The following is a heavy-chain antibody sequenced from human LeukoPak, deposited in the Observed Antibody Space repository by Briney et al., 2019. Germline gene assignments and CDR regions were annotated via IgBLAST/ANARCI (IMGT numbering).Heavy chain of an antibody. J-gene: IGHJ4*02. CDR3: ASGAPYCSGGSCYQV. V-gene: IGHV1-2*02. CDR2: MHPNSGGT. Sequence: ASVKVSCKASGYNCTGYFMHWVRQAPGQGLEWMGWMHPNSGGTKYSQKFQGGVTLTRDTSISTAYMELSSLRSDDTAVYYCASGAPYCSGGSCYQVWGQGTLVTVSS. D-gene: IGHD2-15*01. CDR1: GYNCTGYF.